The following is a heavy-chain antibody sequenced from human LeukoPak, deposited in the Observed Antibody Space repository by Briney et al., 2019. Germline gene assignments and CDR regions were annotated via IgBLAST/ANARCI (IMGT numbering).Heavy chain of an antibody. D-gene: IGHD3-10*01. J-gene: IGHJ5*02. CDR1: GYTFTTYA. V-gene: IGHV1-3*04. Sequence: ASVKVSCKASGYTFTTYAMHWVRQAPGQRLEWMGWINTVNGDRKYSQKFQGRVTITRDTSASTAYMELSSLRSEDTAVYYCARAGVRGVIPYNWFDPWGQGTLVTVSS. CDR2: INTVNGDR. CDR3: ARAGVRGVIPYNWFDP.